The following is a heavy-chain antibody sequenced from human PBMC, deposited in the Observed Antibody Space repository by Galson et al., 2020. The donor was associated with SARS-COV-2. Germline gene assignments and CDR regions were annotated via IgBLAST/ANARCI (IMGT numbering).Heavy chain of an antibody. CDR1: GFTFSDYY. CDR2: ISGSGTAI. Sequence: GESLKISCAASGFTFSDYYMSCLRQAPGKGLEWVSFISGSGTAIYYADSVKGRFTISRDNAKNSLYLQMNSLRAEDTAVYYCARGRGSYGDAFDFWGQGTMVTVSS. V-gene: IGHV3-11*04. D-gene: IGHD1-26*01. CDR3: ARGRGSYGDAFDF. J-gene: IGHJ3*01.